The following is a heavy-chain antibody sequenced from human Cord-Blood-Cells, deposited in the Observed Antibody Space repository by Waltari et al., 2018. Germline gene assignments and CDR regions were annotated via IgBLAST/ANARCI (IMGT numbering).Heavy chain of an antibody. J-gene: IGHJ4*02. CDR2: ISPILGTA. D-gene: IGHD3-10*01. Sequence: QVQLVQSGAEVKKPGSSVKVSCKASGGTFSSYAISWVRQAPGQGLEWMGGISPILGTANDAQKVQGRVTITADESTSTAYMELSSLRSEDTAVYYCARDQGGYYYGSGSGTFDYWGQGTLVTVSS. CDR1: GGTFSSYA. V-gene: IGHV1-69*01. CDR3: ARDQGGYYYGSGSGTFDY.